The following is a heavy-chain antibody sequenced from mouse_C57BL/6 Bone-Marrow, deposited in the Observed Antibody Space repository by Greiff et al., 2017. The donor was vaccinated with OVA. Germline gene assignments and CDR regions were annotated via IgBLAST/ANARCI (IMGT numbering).Heavy chain of an antibody. CDR2: INSDGSST. Sequence: EVMLVESEGGLVQPGSSMKLSCTASGFTFSDYYMAWVRQVPEKGLEWVANINSDGSSTYYLDSLKSRFIISRDNAKNILYLQMSSLKSEDTATYYCARGGEYGSSFYYAMDYWGQGTSVTVSS. CDR3: ARGGEYGSSFYYAMDY. V-gene: IGHV5-16*01. D-gene: IGHD1-1*01. CDR1: GFTFSDYY. J-gene: IGHJ4*01.